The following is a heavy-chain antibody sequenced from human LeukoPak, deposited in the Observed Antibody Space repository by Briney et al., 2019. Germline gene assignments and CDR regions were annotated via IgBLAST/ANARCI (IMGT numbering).Heavy chain of an antibody. CDR2: INHSGST. Sequence: SETLSLTCAVYGGSLSGYYWSWIRQPPGKGLEWIGEINHSGSTNYNPSLKSRVTISVDTSKNQFSLKLSSVTAADTAVYYCSRPVHNWFDPWGQGTLVTVSS. CDR1: GGSLSGYY. D-gene: IGHD1-1*01. V-gene: IGHV4-34*01. J-gene: IGHJ5*02. CDR3: SRPVHNWFDP.